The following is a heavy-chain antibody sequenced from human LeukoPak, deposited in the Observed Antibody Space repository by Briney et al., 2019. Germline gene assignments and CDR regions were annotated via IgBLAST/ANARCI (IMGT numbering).Heavy chain of an antibody. J-gene: IGHJ5*02. Sequence: SETLSLTCAVYGGSFSGYYWSWIRQHPGKGLEWIGYIYYSGSTYYNPSLKSRVTISVDTSKNQFSLKLSSVTAADTAVYYCAVAHIAAAAFDPWGQGTLVTVSS. CDR2: IYYSGST. V-gene: IGHV4-31*11. CDR3: AVAHIAAAAFDP. D-gene: IGHD6-13*01. CDR1: GGSFSGYY.